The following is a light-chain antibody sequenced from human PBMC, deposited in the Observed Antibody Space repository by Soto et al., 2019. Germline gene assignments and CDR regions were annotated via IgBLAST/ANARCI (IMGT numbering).Light chain of an antibody. J-gene: IGLJ1*01. CDR1: SSDVGYYDY. CDR3: SSYAGSNNFV. Sequence: QSALTQPPSASGFPGQSVTISCTGTSSDVGYYDYVSWYQQHPGKAPKLVIYEVTKRPSGVPDRVSASKSGNTASLTVSGLRAEDEADYYCSSYAGSNNFVFGSGTKVP. V-gene: IGLV2-8*01. CDR2: EVT.